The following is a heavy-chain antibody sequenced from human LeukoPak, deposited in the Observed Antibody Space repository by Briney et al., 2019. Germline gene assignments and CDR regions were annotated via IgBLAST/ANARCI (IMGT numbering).Heavy chain of an antibody. CDR1: GGSISSYY. CDR2: INHSGST. Sequence: SETLSLTCTVSGGSISSYYWSWIRQPPGKGLEWIGEINHSGSTNYNPSLKSRVTISVDTSKNQFSLKLSSVTAADTAVYYCASSLYYFDYWGQGTLVTVSS. V-gene: IGHV4-34*01. CDR3: ASSLYYFDY. J-gene: IGHJ4*02.